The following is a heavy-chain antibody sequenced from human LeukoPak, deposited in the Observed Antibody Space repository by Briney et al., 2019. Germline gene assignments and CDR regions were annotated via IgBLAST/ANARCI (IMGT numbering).Heavy chain of an antibody. CDR1: GYSISSGYY. V-gene: IGHV4-38-2*02. Sequence: TSETLSLTCTVSGYSISSGYYWGWIRQPPGKGLEYIGNIYHSGSTIYNPPLSIRVTISVDMSKNQVSLKLSSVTAADTAVYYCARVGGWYVGHNHMDVWGKGTTVTVSS. J-gene: IGHJ6*03. CDR3: ARVGGWYVGHNHMDV. D-gene: IGHD6-19*01. CDR2: IYHSGST.